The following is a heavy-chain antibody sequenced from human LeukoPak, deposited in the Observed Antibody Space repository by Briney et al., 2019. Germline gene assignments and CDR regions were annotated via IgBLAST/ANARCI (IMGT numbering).Heavy chain of an antibody. CDR3: SRAAGYDFILEY. CDR2: IRSEAHDTTP. V-gene: IGHV3-49*03. D-gene: IGHD5-12*01. Sequence: GGSLRLSCTASGFTFGDYGMSWFRQAPGKGLEWVGFIRSEAHDTTPQYGASVQGRFTISKDDSRRIAFLQMSSLKTEDTAVYYCSRAAGYDFILEYWVQGTLVTVSS. J-gene: IGHJ4*02. CDR1: GFTFGDYG.